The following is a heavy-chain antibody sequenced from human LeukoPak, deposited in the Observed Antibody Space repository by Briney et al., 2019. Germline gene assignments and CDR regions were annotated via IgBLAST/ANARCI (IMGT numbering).Heavy chain of an antibody. CDR1: GFIFRNYA. CDR2: ISANGGGT. J-gene: IGHJ4*02. D-gene: IGHD4/OR15-4a*01. V-gene: IGHV3-23*01. Sequence: PGGSLRLSCGAPGFIFRNYAMSWVRQAPGEGLEWVSGISANGGGTYYADSVKGRFTISRDNSKNMLYLQMNSLRAEDTAVYYCAKESGALGAPLYDYWGQGTLVTGSS. CDR3: AKESGALGAPLYDY.